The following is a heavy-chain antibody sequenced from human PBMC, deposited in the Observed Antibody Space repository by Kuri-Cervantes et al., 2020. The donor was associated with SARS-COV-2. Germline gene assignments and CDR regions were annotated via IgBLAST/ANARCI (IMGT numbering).Heavy chain of an antibody. CDR2: ISYDGSNK. Sequence: GESLKISCAASGFTFSSYAMHWVRQAPGKGLEWVAVISYDGSNKYYADSVKGRLTISRDNSKNTLYLQMNSLRAEDTAVYYCAKDPVGGYCSSTSCYRRDYYYMDVWGKGTTVTVSS. J-gene: IGHJ6*03. V-gene: IGHV3-30-3*01. D-gene: IGHD2-2*02. CDR1: GFTFSSYA. CDR3: AKDPVGGYCSSTSCYRRDYYYMDV.